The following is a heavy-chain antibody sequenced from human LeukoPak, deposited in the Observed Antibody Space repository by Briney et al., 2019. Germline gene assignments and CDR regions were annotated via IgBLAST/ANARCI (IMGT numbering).Heavy chain of an antibody. CDR2: IYNASST. J-gene: IGHJ4*02. D-gene: IGHD3-10*01. CDR1: GFTVSSNY. Sequence: GGSLRLSCTASGFTVSSNYMMWVPPAPGQGLEWGSIIYNASSTYYADPVKGRFTISRANSKNTLFLQMNSLRAEDTAFYYCAKAGGGGGGLWFEELFDYWGQGTLVTVSS. V-gene: IGHV3-66*01. CDR3: AKAGGGGGGLWFEELFDY.